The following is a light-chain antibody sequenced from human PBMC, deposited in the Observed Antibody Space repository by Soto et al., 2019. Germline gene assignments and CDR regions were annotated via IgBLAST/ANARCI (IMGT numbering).Light chain of an antibody. V-gene: IGKV3-15*01. CDR3: QQYYSSSPLT. CDR1: QSISTN. Sequence: EIVMTQSPATLSVSPGERATLSCRASQSISTNLAWYQQKPGQAPRLLISGASTRATGIPARFSGSGSGTEVTLTISSRQAEDFAGYYIQQYYSSSPLTFGGGAMVDIK. CDR2: GAS. J-gene: IGKJ4*01.